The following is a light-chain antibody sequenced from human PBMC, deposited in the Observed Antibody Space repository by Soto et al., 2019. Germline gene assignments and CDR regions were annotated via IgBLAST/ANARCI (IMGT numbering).Light chain of an antibody. CDR3: SSYTSTKVL. Sequence: QSALSQPASVSGSPGQSITISCTGTSSDVGGYNYVSWYQHHPGKAPKVMIYEVSDRPSGVSNRFSGSKSGNTASLTISGLQAEDEAHYYCSSYTSTKVLFGGGTKLTVL. V-gene: IGLV2-14*01. CDR1: SSDVGGYNY. CDR2: EVS. J-gene: IGLJ2*01.